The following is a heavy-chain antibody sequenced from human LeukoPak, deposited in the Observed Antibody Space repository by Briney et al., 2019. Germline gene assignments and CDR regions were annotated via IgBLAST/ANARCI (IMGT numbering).Heavy chain of an antibody. Sequence: PSETLSLTCTVSGGSISSYYWSWIRQPAGKGLEWIGRIYTSGSTNYNPSLKSRVTISVDTSKNQFSLKLSSVTAADTAVYYCARHRSSGWYKGPFDYWGQGTLVTVSS. CDR3: ARHRSSGWYKGPFDY. D-gene: IGHD6-19*01. CDR2: IYTSGST. CDR1: GGSISSYY. J-gene: IGHJ4*02. V-gene: IGHV4-4*07.